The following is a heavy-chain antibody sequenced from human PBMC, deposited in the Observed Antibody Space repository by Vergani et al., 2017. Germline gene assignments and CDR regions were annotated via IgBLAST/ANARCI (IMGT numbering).Heavy chain of an antibody. CDR1: NFFISSNAYY. J-gene: IGHJ4*02. D-gene: IGHD7-27*01. CDR3: ATGAGPFDI. V-gene: IGHV4-38-2*02. CDR2: LHHNGAT. Sequence: QVQLKESGPGLVKPSETLSLTCTVSNFFISSNAYYWGWIRQAPGRGLEWIGSLHHNGATSHNPSLRSRVTMSVDTSKNQFSLSLTSVTAADTAVYYCATGAGPFDIWGQGTLVTVSS.